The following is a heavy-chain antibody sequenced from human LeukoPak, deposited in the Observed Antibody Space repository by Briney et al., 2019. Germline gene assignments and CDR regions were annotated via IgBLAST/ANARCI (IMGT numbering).Heavy chain of an antibody. V-gene: IGHV3-21*01. CDR3: AKPQGQYCSSTSCYLAY. Sequence: GGSLRLSCAASGFTFSSYSMNWVRQAPGKGLEWVSSISSSSSYIYYADSVKGRFTISRDNSKNTLYLQMNSLRAEDTAVYYCAKPQGQYCSSTSCYLAYWGQGTLVTVSS. D-gene: IGHD2-2*01. CDR2: ISSSSSYI. J-gene: IGHJ4*02. CDR1: GFTFSSYS.